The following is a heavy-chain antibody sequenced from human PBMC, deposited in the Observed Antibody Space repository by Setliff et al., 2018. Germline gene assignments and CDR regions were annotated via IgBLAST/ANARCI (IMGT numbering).Heavy chain of an antibody. Sequence: SETLSLTCTVYGGSLSDYYWSWIRQPPGKGLEWIVEINHSGSTNYNPSLNSRVSVSVDTPTNQFSLKVFSVTAADTAVYYCRFWSSYYKNDYWAQGTLVTVSS. D-gene: IGHD3-3*01. V-gene: IGHV4-34*01. CDR2: INHSGST. CDR3: RFWSSYYKNDY. CDR1: GGSLSDYY. J-gene: IGHJ4*02.